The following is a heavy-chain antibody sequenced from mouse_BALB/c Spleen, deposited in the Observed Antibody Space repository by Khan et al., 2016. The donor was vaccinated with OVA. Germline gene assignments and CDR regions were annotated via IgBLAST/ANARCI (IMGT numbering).Heavy chain of an antibody. D-gene: IGHD1-1*01. J-gene: IGHJ1*01. Sequence: QVQLKESGPGLVAPSQNLSITCTVSGFSLTSYDISWIRQPPGKGLEWLGVIWTGGGTNYNSAFMSRLSISKDNSKSQAFLKMNSLQSDDTAIYYCVRRGNYYGSFYWYFDVWGAGTTVTVSS. V-gene: IGHV2-9-2*01. CDR2: IWTGGGT. CDR3: VRRGNYYGSFYWYFDV. CDR1: GFSLTSYD.